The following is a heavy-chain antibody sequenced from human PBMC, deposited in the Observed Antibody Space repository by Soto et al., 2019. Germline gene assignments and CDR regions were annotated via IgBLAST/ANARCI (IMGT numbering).Heavy chain of an antibody. V-gene: IGHV4-59*01. J-gene: IGHJ5*02. CDR2: IYYSGST. D-gene: IGHD6-13*01. Sequence: PSETLSLTCTVSGGSISSYYWSWIRQPPGKGLEWIGYIYYSGSTNYNPSLKSRVTISVHTSKNQFSLKLSSVTAADTAVYYCARDVAAAGSWFDPWGQGTLVTVSS. CDR1: GGSISSYY. CDR3: ARDVAAAGSWFDP.